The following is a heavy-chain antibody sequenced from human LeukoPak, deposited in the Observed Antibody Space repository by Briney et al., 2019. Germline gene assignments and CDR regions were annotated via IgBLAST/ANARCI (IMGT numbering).Heavy chain of an antibody. CDR3: ATSLDTALEHYFDS. V-gene: IGHV3-21*01. CDR2: ISSGSNYI. Sequence: GGSPRLSCAASGFTFSSYAMSWVRQAPGKGLEWVSSISSGSNYIYYADSLKGRFTISRDNAKNSLYLQMNSLRAEDTAVYYCATSLDTALEHYFDSWGQGTLVTVSS. D-gene: IGHD5-18*01. CDR1: GFTFSSYA. J-gene: IGHJ4*02.